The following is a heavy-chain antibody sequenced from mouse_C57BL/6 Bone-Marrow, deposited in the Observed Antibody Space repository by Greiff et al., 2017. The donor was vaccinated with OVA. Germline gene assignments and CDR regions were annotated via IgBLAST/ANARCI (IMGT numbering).Heavy chain of an antibody. V-gene: IGHV1-82*01. CDR2: IYPGDGDT. CDR1: GYAFSSSW. CDR3: ARLYYGSSFFAY. D-gene: IGHD1-1*01. Sequence: QVQLQQSGPELVKPGASVKISCKASGYAFSSSWMNWVKQRPGKGLEWIGRIYPGDGDTNYNGKFKGKATLTADKSSSTAYMQLSSLTSEDSAVYFCARLYYGSSFFAYWGQGTLVTVSA. J-gene: IGHJ3*01.